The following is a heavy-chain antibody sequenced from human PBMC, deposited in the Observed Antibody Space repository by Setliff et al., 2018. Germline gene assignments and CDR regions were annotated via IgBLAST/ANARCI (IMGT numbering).Heavy chain of an antibody. V-gene: IGHV1-18*01. Sequence: ASVKVSCKASGYTFSTYGIAWVRQAPGQGLEWMGWISPYNGYIIYAHKFQGRVTMTTDTSTKTTYMELRSLTSDDTAVYFCTRSRGPRVVLAADFDFWGQGTLVTVSS. D-gene: IGHD3-16*01. CDR2: ISPYNGYI. CDR3: TRSRGPRVVLAADFDF. CDR1: GYTFSTYG. J-gene: IGHJ4*02.